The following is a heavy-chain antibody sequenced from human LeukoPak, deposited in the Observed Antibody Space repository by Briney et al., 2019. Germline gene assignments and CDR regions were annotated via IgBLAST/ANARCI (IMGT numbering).Heavy chain of an antibody. V-gene: IGHV4-59*08. D-gene: IGHD4/OR15-4a*01. CDR2: IYYSGST. CDR1: GGSISSYY. CDR3: ARYGASVRGFDS. Sequence: SETLSLTCTVSGGSISSYYWSWIRQPPGKGLEWIGYIYYSGSTNYHPSLKSRVTISVDTSKNQFSLKLSSVTAADTAVYYCARYGASVRGFDSWGQGTLVTVSS. J-gene: IGHJ4*02.